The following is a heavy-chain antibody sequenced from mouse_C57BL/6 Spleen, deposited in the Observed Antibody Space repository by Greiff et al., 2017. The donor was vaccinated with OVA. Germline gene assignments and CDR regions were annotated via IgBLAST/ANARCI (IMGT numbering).Heavy chain of an antibody. CDR3: ARGGNYDDYCVWFDY. D-gene: IGHD2-3*01. J-gene: IGHJ2*01. CDR2: INPNNGGT. Sequence: VQLQQSGPELVKPGASVKISCKASGYTFTDYYMNWVKQSHGKSLEWIGDINPNNGGTSYNQKFKGKATLTVDKSYSTAYMELRSLTSEDAAVYYCARGGNYDDYCVWFDYWGQGTTLTVSS. CDR1: GYTFTDYY. V-gene: IGHV1-26*01.